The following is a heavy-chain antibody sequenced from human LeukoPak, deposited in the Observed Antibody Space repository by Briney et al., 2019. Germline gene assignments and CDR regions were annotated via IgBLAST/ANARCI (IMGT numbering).Heavy chain of an antibody. V-gene: IGHV3-23*01. CDR2: ISGSGGST. CDR3: AKVAATYYYDSSAIDY. Sequence: GGSLRLSCAASGFTFSSYAMSWVRQAPGKGLEWVSAISGSGGSTYYADSVKGRFTISRDNPKNTLYLQMNSLRAEDTAVYYCAKVAATYYYDSSAIDYWGQGTLVTVSS. D-gene: IGHD3-22*01. CDR1: GFTFSSYA. J-gene: IGHJ4*02.